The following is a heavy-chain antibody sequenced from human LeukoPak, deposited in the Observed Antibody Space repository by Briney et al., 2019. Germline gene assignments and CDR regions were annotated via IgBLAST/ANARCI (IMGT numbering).Heavy chain of an antibody. CDR1: GFTFSSYG. CDR2: IRYYGSNK. Sequence: GGSLRLSCAASGFTFSSYGMHWVRQAPGKGLEWVAFIRYYGSNKYYADSVKGRFTISRDNSKNTLYLQMNSLRAEDTAVYYCAKDPWNLGYCSSTSCYVRDRNYYGMDVWGQGTTVTVSS. CDR3: AKDPWNLGYCSSTSCYVRDRNYYGMDV. V-gene: IGHV3-30*02. D-gene: IGHD2-2*01. J-gene: IGHJ6*02.